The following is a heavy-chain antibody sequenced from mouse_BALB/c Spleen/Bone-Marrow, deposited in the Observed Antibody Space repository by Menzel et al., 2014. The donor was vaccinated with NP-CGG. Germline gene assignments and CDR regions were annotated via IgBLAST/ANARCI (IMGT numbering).Heavy chain of an antibody. Sequence: DVKLQESGGGLVQPGGSLKLSCATSGFTFSDYYMYWVRQTPEKRLEWVAYISSGGGSTYYPDTVKGRFTISRDNAKNTLYLQMSRLKSEDTAMYYCARHAEVRRDAMDYWGQGTSVTVSS. J-gene: IGHJ4*01. D-gene: IGHD2-14*01. V-gene: IGHV5-12*02. CDR3: ARHAEVRRDAMDY. CDR2: ISSGGGST. CDR1: GFTFSDYY.